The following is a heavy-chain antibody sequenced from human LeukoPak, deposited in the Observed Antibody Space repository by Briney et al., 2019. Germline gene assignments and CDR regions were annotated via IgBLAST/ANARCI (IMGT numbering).Heavy chain of an antibody. CDR1: GFTFSNYW. J-gene: IGHJ4*02. CDR2: IKQDGSEI. V-gene: IGHV3-7*01. Sequence: GGSLRLSCAASGFTFSNYWMSWVRQAPGKELEWVANIKQDGSEIYYVDSVKGRFTISRDNAKNSLYLQMNSLRAEDTAVYYCVSFYETYWGRGTLVTVSS. CDR3: VSFYETY. D-gene: IGHD2/OR15-2a*01.